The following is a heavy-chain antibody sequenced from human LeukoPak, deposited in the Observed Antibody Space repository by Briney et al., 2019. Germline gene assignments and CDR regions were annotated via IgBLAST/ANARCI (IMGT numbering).Heavy chain of an antibody. CDR3: ARGSGSYSKRYDY. V-gene: IGHV4-34*01. D-gene: IGHD1-26*01. Sequence: PSETLSLTCAVYGGSFSGYYWSWIRQPPGKGLEWVGEINHSGSTNYNPPLKSGGTISVDTSKNQFSLKLSSVTAADTAVYYCARGSGSYSKRYDYWGQGTLVTVSS. CDR2: INHSGST. CDR1: GGSFSGYY. J-gene: IGHJ4*02.